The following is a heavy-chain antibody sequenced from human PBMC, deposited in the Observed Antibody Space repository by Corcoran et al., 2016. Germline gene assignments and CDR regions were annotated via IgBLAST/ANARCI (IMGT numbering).Heavy chain of an antibody. J-gene: IGHJ6*02. CDR3: ARGLTAYYYDSRAELRESYDDGMDV. CDR2: IIPIFGTA. Sequence: QVQLVQSGAEVKKPGSSVKVSCKASVGTFSSYAISWVRQATGQGLVWMGGIIPIFGTANYAQKFQGRVTSTADESTSTADMERSSLRSEDTAVYYCARGLTAYYYDSRAELRESYDDGMDVWGQGTTVTVSS. V-gene: IGHV1-69*01. D-gene: IGHD3-22*01. CDR1: VGTFSSYA.